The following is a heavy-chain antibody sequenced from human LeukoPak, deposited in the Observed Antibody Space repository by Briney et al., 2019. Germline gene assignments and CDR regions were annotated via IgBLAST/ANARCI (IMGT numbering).Heavy chain of an antibody. V-gene: IGHV3-64D*09. Sequence: PGGSLRLSCSASGFTFSSYAMHWVRQAPGKGLEYVSAISSNGGSTYYADSVKGRFTISRDNSKNTLYLQMSSLRAEDTAVYYCARVHYNTAMVDIDYWGQGTLVTVSS. J-gene: IGHJ4*02. D-gene: IGHD5-18*01. CDR3: ARVHYNTAMVDIDY. CDR1: GFTFSSYA. CDR2: ISSNGGST.